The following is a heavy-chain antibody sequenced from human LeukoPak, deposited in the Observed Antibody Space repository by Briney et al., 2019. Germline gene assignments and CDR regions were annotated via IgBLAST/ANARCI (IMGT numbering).Heavy chain of an antibody. Sequence: SETLSLTCAVSGGSISSYYWSWIRQPPGKGLEWIGYIYYRGSTNYNPSLKSRVTISVDTSKNQFSLKLSSVTAADTAVYYCARKLVWGVSAFDIWGQGTMVTVSS. V-gene: IGHV4-59*01. J-gene: IGHJ3*02. CDR1: GGSISSYY. CDR2: IYYRGST. CDR3: ARKLVWGVSAFDI. D-gene: IGHD3-10*01.